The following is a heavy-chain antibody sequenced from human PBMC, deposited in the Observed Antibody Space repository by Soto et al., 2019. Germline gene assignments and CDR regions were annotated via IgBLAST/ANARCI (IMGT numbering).Heavy chain of an antibody. Sequence: TGGSLRLSCAASGFTFSSYAMSWVRQAPGKGLEWVSAISGSGGSTYYADSVKGRFTISRDNSKNTLYLQMNSLRAEDTAVYYCAKLRQWLTNNWFDPWGQGTLVTVSS. D-gene: IGHD6-19*01. J-gene: IGHJ5*02. CDR2: ISGSGGST. CDR1: GFTFSSYA. V-gene: IGHV3-23*01. CDR3: AKLRQWLTNNWFDP.